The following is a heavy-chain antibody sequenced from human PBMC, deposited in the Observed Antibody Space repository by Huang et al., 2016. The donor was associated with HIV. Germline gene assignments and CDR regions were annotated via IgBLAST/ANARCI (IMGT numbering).Heavy chain of an antibody. J-gene: IGHJ5*02. CDR1: GGAISSYY. Sequence: QVQLQESGPGLVKPSETLSLTCTVSGGAISSYYWSWIRQPAGKGLEWIGRIYTSRSTNSSPTHKSRVTMSVDTSKNQLSLKLSSVTAADAAVYYCARGGGLRWFGGPGGWFDPWGQGTLVTVSS. CDR3: ARGGGLRWFGGPGGWFDP. CDR2: IYTSRST. D-gene: IGHD3-10*01. V-gene: IGHV4-4*07.